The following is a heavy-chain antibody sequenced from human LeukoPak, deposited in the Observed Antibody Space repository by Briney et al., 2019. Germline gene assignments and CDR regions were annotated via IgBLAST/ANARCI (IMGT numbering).Heavy chain of an antibody. Sequence: PGGSLRLSCAASGFTVSSNYMSWVRQAPGKGLEWVSVIYSGGSTYYADSVKGRFTISRDNSKNTLYLQMNSLRAEDTAVYYCAGPLGIAVAGTSWDYWGQGTLVTVSS. J-gene: IGHJ4*02. V-gene: IGHV3-66*04. CDR3: AGPLGIAVAGTSWDY. CDR2: IYSGGST. D-gene: IGHD6-19*01. CDR1: GFTVSSNY.